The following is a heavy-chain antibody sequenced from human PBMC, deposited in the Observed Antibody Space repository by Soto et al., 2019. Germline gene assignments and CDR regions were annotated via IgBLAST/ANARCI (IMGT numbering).Heavy chain of an antibody. J-gene: IGHJ4*02. CDR3: ARDKITGLFDY. D-gene: IGHD2-8*02. CDR1: GGSFSGYY. V-gene: IGHV4-34*01. Sequence: SETLSLTCAVYGGSFSGYYWTWIRQPPGTGLEWIGEINHSGSTNYNPSLKSRVTISVDTSKNQFSLKLTSVTAADTAVYYCARDKITGLFDYWGQGTPVTVS. CDR2: INHSGST.